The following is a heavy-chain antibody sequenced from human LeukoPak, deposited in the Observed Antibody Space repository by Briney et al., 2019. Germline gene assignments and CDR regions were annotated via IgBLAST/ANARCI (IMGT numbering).Heavy chain of an antibody. J-gene: IGHJ4*02. CDR1: GFTFGDYA. Sequence: GGSLRLSCTASGFTFGDYAMTWVRQAPGKGLEWVGFIRSRAYGGTTEYAASVKGRFTISRDDSNSIAYLQMNSLKIEDTAVYYCTRDTTPYYWGQGTLVTVSS. CDR3: TRDTTPYY. D-gene: IGHD2-15*01. CDR2: IRSRAYGGTT. V-gene: IGHV3-49*04.